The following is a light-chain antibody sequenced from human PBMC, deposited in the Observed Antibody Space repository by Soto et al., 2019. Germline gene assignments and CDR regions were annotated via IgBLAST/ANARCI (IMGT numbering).Light chain of an antibody. CDR3: QQYNNWPPLT. CDR1: QSVSSN. V-gene: IGKV3-15*01. Sequence: EIVMTQSPVTLSVSPGERATLSCRASQSVSSNLAWYQQKLGQAPRLLIYGASTRATDIPDRCSGSGSGTEFTLTISSLQSEDFAVYYCQQYNNWPPLTFGGGTKVEIK. J-gene: IGKJ4*01. CDR2: GAS.